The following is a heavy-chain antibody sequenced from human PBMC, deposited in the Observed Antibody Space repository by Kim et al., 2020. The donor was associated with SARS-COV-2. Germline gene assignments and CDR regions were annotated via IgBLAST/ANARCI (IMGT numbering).Heavy chain of an antibody. CDR3: ARVAACSGGSCPFDC. CDR2: INPSGGST. V-gene: IGHV1-46*01. CDR1: GYTFTRYY. J-gene: IGHJ4*02. Sequence: ASVNVSCKASGYTFTRYYMHWVRQAPGQGLELMGIINPSGGSTSFAPRFQGRVTMTRDTSTSTVYMELSSLRSEDTAVYYCARVAACSGGSCPFDCWGQGTLVTVSS. D-gene: IGHD2-15*01.